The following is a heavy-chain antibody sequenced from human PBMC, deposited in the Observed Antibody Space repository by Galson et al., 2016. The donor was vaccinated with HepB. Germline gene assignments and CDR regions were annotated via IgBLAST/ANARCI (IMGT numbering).Heavy chain of an antibody. V-gene: IGHV3-21*01. CDR1: GFTFSSYN. CDR2: ISSSSNSI. CDR3: ARDERWPRGMDV. Sequence: SLRLSCAASGFTFSSYNMNWVRQAPGKGLEWVPSISSSSNSIYDADSVKGRFTISRDNAKNSLFPQMNSLRAEDTAVYYCARDERWPRGMDVWGQGTTVTVSS. J-gene: IGHJ6*01. D-gene: IGHD6-19*01.